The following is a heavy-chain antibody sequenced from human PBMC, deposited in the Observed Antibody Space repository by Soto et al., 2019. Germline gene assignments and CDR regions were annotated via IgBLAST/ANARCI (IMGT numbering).Heavy chain of an antibody. CDR3: ARGKRATNDY. J-gene: IGHJ4*02. CDR1: GGSFSGYY. CDR2: INHSGST. Sequence: QVQLQQWRAGLLKPSETLSLTSAVYGGSFSGYYWSWILQPPGKGLVWIGEINHSGSTNYNPSLKSRVTISVDTSKNEFSLKLSSVTAADTAVYYCARGKRATNDYWGQGTLVTVSS. D-gene: IGHD1-26*01. V-gene: IGHV4-34*01.